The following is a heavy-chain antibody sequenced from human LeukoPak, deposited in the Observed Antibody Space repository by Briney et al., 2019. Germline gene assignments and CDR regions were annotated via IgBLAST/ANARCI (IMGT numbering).Heavy chain of an antibody. CDR3: AKDRVNSSGWYQGPEAFDY. V-gene: IGHV3-23*01. J-gene: IGHJ4*02. CDR2: ISGSGGST. D-gene: IGHD6-19*01. CDR1: GFTFSSYA. Sequence: GGSLRLSCAASGFTFSSYAMSWVRQAPGKGLEWVSAISGSGGSTHYADSVKGRFTISRDNSKNTLYLQMNSLRAEDTAVYYCAKDRVNSSGWYQGPEAFDYWGQGTLATVSS.